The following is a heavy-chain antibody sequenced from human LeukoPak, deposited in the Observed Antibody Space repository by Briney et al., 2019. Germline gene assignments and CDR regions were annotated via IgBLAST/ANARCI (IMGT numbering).Heavy chain of an antibody. CDR3: ASGDTSAGFFDY. CDR2: IIPIFGTA. V-gene: IGHV1-69*13. D-gene: IGHD6-13*01. CDR1: GGTFSSYA. Sequence: SVKVSCKASGGTFSSYAISWVRQAPGQGLEWMGGIIPIFGTANYAQKFQGRVTITADESTSTAYMELSSLRSEDTAVYYCASGDTSAGFFDYWGQGTLVTVSS. J-gene: IGHJ4*02.